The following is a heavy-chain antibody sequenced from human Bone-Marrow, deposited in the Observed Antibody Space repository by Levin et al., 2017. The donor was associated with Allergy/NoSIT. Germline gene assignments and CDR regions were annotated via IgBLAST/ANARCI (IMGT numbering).Heavy chain of an antibody. J-gene: IGHJ4*02. V-gene: IGHV3-74*01. D-gene: IGHD2-15*01. CDR3: VRGYCSGGSCNEGGFDY. Sequence: GGSLRLSCAASGFPLSSYWIHWVRQVPGKGLVWVSRINTDGSSTSYADSVKGRFTISRDNAKNTLYLQMNSLRTEDTAVYFCVRGYCSGGSCNEGGFDYWGQGTLVTVSS. CDR1: GFPLSSYW. CDR2: INTDGSST.